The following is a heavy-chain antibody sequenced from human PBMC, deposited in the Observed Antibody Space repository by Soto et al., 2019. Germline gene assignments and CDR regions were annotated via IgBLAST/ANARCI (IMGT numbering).Heavy chain of an antibody. CDR1: GFSLTGSGVG. Sequence: SRPALVNPTQTLTLTCTFSGFSLTGSGVGVGWIRQPPGKALEWLALIYWDDHKRYSPSLKSRLTITKDTSKNQVALTVTNMDPVDTATYYCARFLWSDTSLYYFDYWGQGTLVTVSS. J-gene: IGHJ4*02. D-gene: IGHD3-3*01. CDR3: ARFLWSDTSLYYFDY. V-gene: IGHV2-5*02. CDR2: IYWDDHK.